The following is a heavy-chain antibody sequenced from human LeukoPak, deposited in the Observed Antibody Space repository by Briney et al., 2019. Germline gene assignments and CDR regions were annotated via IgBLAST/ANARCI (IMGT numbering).Heavy chain of an antibody. CDR3: ARGGARYCSSTSCYSLIYSMDV. V-gene: IGHV4-59*12. Sequence: SETLSLTCTVSGGSISSYYWSWIRQPPGKGLEWIGYIYYSGSTNYNPSLKSRVTISVDTSKNQFSLKLSSVTAADTAVYYCARGGARYCSSTSCYSLIYSMDVWGQGTTVTVSS. D-gene: IGHD2-2*01. CDR1: GGSISSYY. CDR2: IYYSGST. J-gene: IGHJ6*02.